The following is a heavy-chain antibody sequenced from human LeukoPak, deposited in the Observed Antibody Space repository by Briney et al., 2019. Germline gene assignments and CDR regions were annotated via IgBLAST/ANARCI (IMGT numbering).Heavy chain of an antibody. CDR2: IYYSGST. CDR1: GGSISSGDYY. V-gene: IGHV4-30-4*01. Sequence: SQTLSLTCTVSGGSISSGDYYWSWIRQPPGKGLEWIGYIYYSGSTYYNPSLKGRVTISVDTSKNQFSLKLSSVTAADTAVYYCARRMVTGYNWFDPWGQGTLVTVSS. D-gene: IGHD2-21*02. CDR3: ARRMVTGYNWFDP. J-gene: IGHJ5*02.